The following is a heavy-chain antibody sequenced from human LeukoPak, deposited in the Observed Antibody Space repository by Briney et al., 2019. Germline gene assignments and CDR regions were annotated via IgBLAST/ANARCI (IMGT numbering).Heavy chain of an antibody. CDR2: IYYSGNT. V-gene: IGHV4-59*01. J-gene: IGHJ4*02. CDR3: ARNTYFDY. Sequence: SETLSLTCTVSGGSISSYYWSWIRQPPGKGLEWIGYIYYSGNTNYNPSLKSRVTVSIDTSKNQFSLKLSSVTAADTAMYYCARNTYFDYWGQRTLVTVSS. CDR1: GGSISSYY.